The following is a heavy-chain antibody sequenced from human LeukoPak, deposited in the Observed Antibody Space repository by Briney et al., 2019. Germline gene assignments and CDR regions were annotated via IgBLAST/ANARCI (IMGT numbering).Heavy chain of an antibody. CDR1: GGSISSSSYY. CDR2: IYYSGST. D-gene: IGHD5-24*01. CDR3: ARVSASEMGQQIFLH. Sequence: SETLSLTCTVSGGSISSSSYYWGWIRQPPGKGLEWIGSIYYSGSTYYNPSLKSRVTISVDTSKNQFSLKLSSVTAADTAVYYCARVSASEMGQQIFLHWGQGTLVTVSS. V-gene: IGHV4-39*01. J-gene: IGHJ4*02.